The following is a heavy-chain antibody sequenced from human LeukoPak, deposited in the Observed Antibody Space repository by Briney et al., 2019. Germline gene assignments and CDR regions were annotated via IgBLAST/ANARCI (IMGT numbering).Heavy chain of an antibody. Sequence: KASETLSLTCTVSGGSISSYYWSWIRQPPGKGLEWIGYIYYSGSTNYNPSLKSRVTISVDTSKNQFSLKLSSVTAADTAVYYCARLPSYSSSWYSEVYYFDYWGQGTLVTVSS. D-gene: IGHD6-13*01. CDR1: GGSISSYY. CDR2: IYYSGST. V-gene: IGHV4-59*08. J-gene: IGHJ4*02. CDR3: ARLPSYSSSWYSEVYYFDY.